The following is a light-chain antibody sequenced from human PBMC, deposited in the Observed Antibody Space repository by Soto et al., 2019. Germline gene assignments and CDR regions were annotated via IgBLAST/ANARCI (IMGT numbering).Light chain of an antibody. Sequence: NVLTHSPGSLSLSPRERATISCRASQSVSSSYLAWYQQKPGQAPRLLIYGTSSRATAIPDRFSGSGSGTDFTLTISRLEPEDFAVYYCQQYGRSSWTFGQGTKVDIK. V-gene: IGKV3-20*01. J-gene: IGKJ1*01. CDR3: QQYGRSSWT. CDR2: GTS. CDR1: QSVSSSY.